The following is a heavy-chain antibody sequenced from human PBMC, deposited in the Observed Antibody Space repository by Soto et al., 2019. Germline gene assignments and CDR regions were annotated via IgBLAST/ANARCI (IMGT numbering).Heavy chain of an antibody. D-gene: IGHD1-1*01. CDR3: ARGGSAWKALNWVES. J-gene: IGHJ5*01. CDR2: RTNRDDT. Sequence: QVQLQESGPGLVKPLQTLSLTCTVSGASISNNGYSWSWIRQHPVKGLEEVGSRTNRDDTYYNPSLKSRVTISLDTAKNQFTLRRISVTAADTALYFCARGGSAWKALNWVESWGQGALGTVSS. V-gene: IGHV4-31*03. CDR1: GASISNNGYS.